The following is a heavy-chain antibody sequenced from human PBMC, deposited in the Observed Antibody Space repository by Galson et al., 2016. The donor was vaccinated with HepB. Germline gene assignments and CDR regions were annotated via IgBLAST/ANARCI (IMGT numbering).Heavy chain of an antibody. J-gene: IGHJ4*02. CDR1: GGSFRDLA. CDR3: ATDVLGLFDY. V-gene: IGHV1-69*06. Sequence: SVKVSCKASGGSFRDLAINWVRQAPGQGLEWMGGIVPIFDAPNYARKFQGRVTITADTSTGTAYMELDSLTSEDTAVYFCATDVLGLFDYWGQGTLVTVSS. CDR2: IVPIFDAP. D-gene: IGHD3-16*01.